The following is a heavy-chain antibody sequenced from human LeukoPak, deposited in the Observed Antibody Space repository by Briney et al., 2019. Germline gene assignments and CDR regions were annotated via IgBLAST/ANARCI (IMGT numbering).Heavy chain of an antibody. CDR3: AKDLAYGDYVSWFDP. J-gene: IGHJ5*02. V-gene: IGHV3-43*02. CDR2: FSAYGRTT. CDR1: GFTFDDYA. Sequence: GGSLRLACAASGFTFDDYAMGWVRQARGKGVGWVSLFSAYGRTTHYADSLTGRFTISTDNSKTSLYLQMNSLRTEDTALYYCAKDLAYGDYVSWFDPWGQGTLVTASS. D-gene: IGHD4-17*01.